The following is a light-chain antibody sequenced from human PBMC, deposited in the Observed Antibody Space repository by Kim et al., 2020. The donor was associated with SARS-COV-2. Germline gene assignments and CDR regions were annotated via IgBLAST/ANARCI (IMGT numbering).Light chain of an antibody. CDR1: RLRSYY. J-gene: IGLJ2*01. Sequence: SVALGQTVRITCQGGRLRSYYASWYQQTPGQAPVLVIYGKNTRPSGIPDRFSGSSSGNTASLTITGAQAEDEADYYCNARDSSGVVFGGGTKLTVL. CDR3: NARDSSGVV. CDR2: GKN. V-gene: IGLV3-19*01.